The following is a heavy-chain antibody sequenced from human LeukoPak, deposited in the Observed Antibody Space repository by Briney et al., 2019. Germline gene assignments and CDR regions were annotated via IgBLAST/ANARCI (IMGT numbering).Heavy chain of an antibody. V-gene: IGHV1-8*01. CDR3: ARGGGDQTAPPNFDY. J-gene: IGHJ4*02. Sequence: GASVKVSCKASGYTFTSYDINWVRQATGQGLEWMGWMNPNSGNTGYAQKFQGRVTMTRSTSISTAYMELSSLRSEDTAVYYCARGGGDQTAPPNFDYWGQGTLVTVSS. CDR2: MNPNSGNT. D-gene: IGHD4-17*01. CDR1: GYTFTSYD.